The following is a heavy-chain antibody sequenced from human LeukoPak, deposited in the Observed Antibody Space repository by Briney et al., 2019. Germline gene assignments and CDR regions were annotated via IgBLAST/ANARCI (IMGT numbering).Heavy chain of an antibody. CDR1: GLTFSSYW. Sequence: GGSLRLSCAASGLTFSSYWMHWVRQAPGKGLVWVSRINSDGSSTSYADSVKGRFTISRDNAKNTLYLQMNSLRAEDTAVYYCAKGLYDSSGYYGLRWAEYFQHWGQGTLVTVSS. V-gene: IGHV3-74*01. J-gene: IGHJ1*01. D-gene: IGHD3-22*01. CDR3: AKGLYDSSGYYGLRWAEYFQH. CDR2: INSDGSST.